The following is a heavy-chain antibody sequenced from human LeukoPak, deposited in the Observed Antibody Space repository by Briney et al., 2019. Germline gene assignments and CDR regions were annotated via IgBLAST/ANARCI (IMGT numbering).Heavy chain of an antibody. J-gene: IGHJ4*02. D-gene: IGHD2/OR15-2a*01. CDR1: GNYW. Sequence: GGSLRLSCAASGNYWMHWVRQAPGKGLVWVSHINSDGSWTSYADSVKGRFTISKDNAKNTVYLQMKSPRAEDTAVYYCVSFYETYWGRGTLVTVSS. V-gene: IGHV3-74*01. CDR2: INSDGSWT. CDR3: VSFYETY.